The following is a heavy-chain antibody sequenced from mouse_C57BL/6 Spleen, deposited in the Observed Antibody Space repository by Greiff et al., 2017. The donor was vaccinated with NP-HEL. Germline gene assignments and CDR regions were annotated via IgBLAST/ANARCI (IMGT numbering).Heavy chain of an antibody. CDR2: IYPRDGST. V-gene: IGHV1-85*01. CDR1: GYTFTSYD. D-gene: IGHD1-1*01. J-gene: IGHJ2*01. Sequence: VQLQQSGPELVKPGASVKLSCKASGYTFTSYDINWVKQRPGQGLEWIGWIYPRDGSTKYNEKFKGKATLNVDTSSSTAYMELHILTSEDSAVYFCARLATVVATRGGYWGQGTTLTVSS. CDR3: ARLATVVATRGGY.